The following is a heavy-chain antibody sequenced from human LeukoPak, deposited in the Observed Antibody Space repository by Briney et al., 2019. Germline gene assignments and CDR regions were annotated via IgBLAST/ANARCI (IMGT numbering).Heavy chain of an antibody. CDR1: GFTFSSYA. Sequence: QAGGSLRLSCAASGFTFSSYAMSWVRQAPGKGLEWVSAISGSGGSTYYADSVKGRFTISRDNSKNTLYLQMNSLRPEDTAVYYCAKTTSGYCGGGSCSNFDYWGQGTLVTVSS. J-gene: IGHJ4*02. CDR2: ISGSGGST. CDR3: AKTTSGYCGGGSCSNFDY. D-gene: IGHD2-15*01. V-gene: IGHV3-23*01.